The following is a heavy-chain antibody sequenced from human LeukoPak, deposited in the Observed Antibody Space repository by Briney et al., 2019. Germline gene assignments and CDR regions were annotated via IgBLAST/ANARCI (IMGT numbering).Heavy chain of an antibody. Sequence: GGSLRLSCAASGFTFSSYAMSWVRQAPGKGLEWVSAISGSGGSRYYADSVKGRFTISRDNSKNTLYLQMNSLRAEDTAVYYCAKDPYYYDSSGYYYVVRRPPPHTYFDYWGQGTLVTVSS. CDR2: ISGSGGSR. CDR3: AKDPYYYDSSGYYYVVRRPPPHTYFDY. J-gene: IGHJ4*02. CDR1: GFTFSSYA. V-gene: IGHV3-23*01. D-gene: IGHD3-22*01.